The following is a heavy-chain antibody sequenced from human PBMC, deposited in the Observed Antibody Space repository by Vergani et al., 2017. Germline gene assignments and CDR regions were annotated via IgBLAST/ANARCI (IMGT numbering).Heavy chain of an antibody. J-gene: IGHJ4*02. CDR1: GFTFSSYD. CDR3: ARAQDGSGGYPDY. D-gene: IGHD3-10*01. CDR2: IGTAGDT. Sequence: EVQLVESGGGLVQPGGSLRLSCAASGFTFSSYDMHWVRQATGKGLEWVSAIGTAGDTYYPGSVKGRLTISRENAKNSLYLQMNSLRAGDTAVYYCARAQDGSGGYPDYWGQGTLVTVSS. V-gene: IGHV3-13*04.